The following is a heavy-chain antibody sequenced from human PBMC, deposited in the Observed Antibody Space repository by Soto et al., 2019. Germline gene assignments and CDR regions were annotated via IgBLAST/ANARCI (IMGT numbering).Heavy chain of an antibody. D-gene: IGHD2-2*02. CDR2: TFYRSKWYN. CDR3: ARVYVPASIEHYYYYGMDV. CDR1: GDSVSGNTAA. Sequence: PSQTLSLTCVISGDSVSGNTAAWNWIRQSPSRGLEGLGRTFYRSKWYNDYAVPVKSRITINPDTSKNQFSLQLNSVTPEDTAVYYCARVYVPASIEHYYYYGMDVWGQGTSVTVSS. J-gene: IGHJ6*02. V-gene: IGHV6-1*01.